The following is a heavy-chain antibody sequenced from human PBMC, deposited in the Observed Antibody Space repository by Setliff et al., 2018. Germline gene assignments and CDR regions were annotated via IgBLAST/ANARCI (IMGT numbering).Heavy chain of an antibody. CDR1: GYTFTAYY. CDR2: INPDSGAT. Sequence: VKVSCKASGYTFTAYYMHWVRQAPGQGPEWMGWINPDSGATNFAQKFQGRVTMTRDTSTTTAYMDLNSLRSDDTATYFCARDRDVSTIFGVVIPAASGLGYWGQGTLVTVSS. CDR3: ARDRDVSTIFGVVIPAASGLGY. J-gene: IGHJ4*02. V-gene: IGHV1-2*02. D-gene: IGHD3-3*01.